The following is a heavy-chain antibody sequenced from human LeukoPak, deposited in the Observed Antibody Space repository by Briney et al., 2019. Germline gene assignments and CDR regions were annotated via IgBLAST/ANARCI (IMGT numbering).Heavy chain of an antibody. V-gene: IGHV4-34*01. CDR2: INHRGSA. CDR1: GGSFSGYY. J-gene: IGHJ4*02. D-gene: IGHD2-15*01. Sequence: SETLSLTCAVYGGSFSGYYWSWVRQPPGKGLEWIGEINHRGSANYNPSLKSRVTISIDTSKNQFSLKVTSVTAADTAVYYCGRTADRYCSGCSCYLAFWGQGTPVTVSS. CDR3: GRTADRYCSGCSCYLAF.